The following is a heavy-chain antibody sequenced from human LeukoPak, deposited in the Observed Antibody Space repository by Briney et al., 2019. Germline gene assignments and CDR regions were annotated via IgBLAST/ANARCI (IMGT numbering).Heavy chain of an antibody. CDR3: ARTFMYSRGWYADY. D-gene: IGHD6-19*01. CDR1: GSSFTSYW. CDR2: IYPGDSDT. Sequence: GESLQISSQGSGSSFTSYWIGRVRPMPGKGLEWMGIIYPGDSDTRYSPSFQGQVTISAAKSISTAYLQLSSQKASDTAMYYCARTFMYSRGWYADYWGQGTLVTVSS. V-gene: IGHV5-51*01. J-gene: IGHJ4*02.